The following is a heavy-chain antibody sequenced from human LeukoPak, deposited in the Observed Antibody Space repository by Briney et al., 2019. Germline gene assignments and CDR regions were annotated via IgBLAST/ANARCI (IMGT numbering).Heavy chain of an antibody. J-gene: IGHJ4*02. D-gene: IGHD5-12*01. CDR2: IIPIFGTA. V-gene: IGHV1-69*05. Sequence: RASVKVSCKASGGTFSCHAISWVRQAPGQGLEWMGRIIPIFGTANYAQKFQGRVTITTDESTSTAYMELSSLRSEDTAVYYCTVVATTYYFDYWGQGTLVTVSS. CDR3: TVVATTYYFDY. CDR1: GGTFSCHA.